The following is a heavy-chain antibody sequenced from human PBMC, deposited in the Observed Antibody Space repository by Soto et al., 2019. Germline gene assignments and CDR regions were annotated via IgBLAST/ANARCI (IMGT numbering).Heavy chain of an antibody. CDR2: ISAYNGNT. J-gene: IGHJ4*02. D-gene: IGHD2-2*01. V-gene: IGHV1-18*01. Sequence: QVQLVQSGAEVKKPGASVKVSCKASGYTFTSYGISWVRQAPGQGLEWMGWISAYNGNTNYAQKLQGRVTMTTDTSTRTAYMELRSLRSDDTAVYYCGRYCSSNSCYEGFDYWGQGTLVTVSS. CDR3: GRYCSSNSCYEGFDY. CDR1: GYTFTSYG.